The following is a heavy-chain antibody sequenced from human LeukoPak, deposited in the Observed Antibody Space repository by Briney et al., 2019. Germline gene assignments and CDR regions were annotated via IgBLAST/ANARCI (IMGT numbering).Heavy chain of an antibody. Sequence: PGRSLRLSCAASGFTFSSYAMHWVRRAPGKGLEWVAVISYDGSNKYYADSVKGRFTISRDNSKNTLYLQMNSLRAEDTAVYYCARVLVLPGAFDIWGQGTMVTVSS. D-gene: IGHD2-15*01. V-gene: IGHV3-30*14. J-gene: IGHJ3*02. CDR1: GFTFSSYA. CDR3: ARVLVLPGAFDI. CDR2: ISYDGSNK.